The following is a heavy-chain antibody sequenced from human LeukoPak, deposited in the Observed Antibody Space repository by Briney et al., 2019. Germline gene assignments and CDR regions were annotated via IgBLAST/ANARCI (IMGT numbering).Heavy chain of an antibody. CDR2: ISSSGSTI. CDR3: ARDRKKKYDFWSGYHPGWFDP. Sequence: GGSLRLSCAASGFTFSDYYMSWIRQAPGKGLEWVSYISSSGSTIYYADSVKGRFTISRDNAKNSLYLHMNSLRAEDTAVYYCARDRKKKYDFWSGYHPGWFDPWGQGTLVTVSS. D-gene: IGHD3-3*01. CDR1: GFTFSDYY. J-gene: IGHJ5*02. V-gene: IGHV3-11*01.